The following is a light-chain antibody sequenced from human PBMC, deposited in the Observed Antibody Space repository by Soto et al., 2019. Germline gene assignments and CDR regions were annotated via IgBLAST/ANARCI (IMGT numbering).Light chain of an antibody. Sequence: EIVLTQSPGTLSLSPGERATLSCRASQSVSNNYLAWYQQKPGQAPRLLIYGASNRATGIPDRLSGSGSGTDFTLTISRLEPEDFAVYYCQQYGSSGTFGQGTKVDIX. V-gene: IGKV3-20*01. CDR3: QQYGSSGT. CDR1: QSVSNNY. CDR2: GAS. J-gene: IGKJ1*01.